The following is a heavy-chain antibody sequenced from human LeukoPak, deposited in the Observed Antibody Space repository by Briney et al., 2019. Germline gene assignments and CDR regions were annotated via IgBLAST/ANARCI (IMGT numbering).Heavy chain of an antibody. D-gene: IGHD2-2*01. CDR3: TRWDCTTTGCYPFDY. V-gene: IGHV3-73*01. J-gene: IGHJ4*02. CDR2: IRDKANSYAT. CDR1: GFTFSSSA. Sequence: GGSLRLSCAASGFTFSSSAISWVRQAPGKGLEWVGRIRDKANSYATAYIASVKGRFTISRDDSKNTAYLQMSSLKTEDTAVYYCTRWDCTTTGCYPFDYWGQGTLVTVSS.